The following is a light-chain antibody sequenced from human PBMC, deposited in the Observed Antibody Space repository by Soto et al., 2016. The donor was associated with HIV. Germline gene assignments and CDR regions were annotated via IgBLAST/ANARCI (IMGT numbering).Light chain of an antibody. J-gene: IGKJ1*01. CDR3: LQHNSYPWT. CDR2: KAS. CDR1: QNINNW. V-gene: IGKV1-5*03. Sequence: DIQMTQSPSTLSASVGDRVTITCRASQNINNWLAWYQQKPGKAPKLLIYKASSLESGVPSRFSGSGSGTEFTLTISSLQPEDFATYYCLQHNSYPWTFGQGTKVEIK.